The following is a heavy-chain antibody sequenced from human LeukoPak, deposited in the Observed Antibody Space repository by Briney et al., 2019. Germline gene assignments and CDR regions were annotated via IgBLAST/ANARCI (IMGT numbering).Heavy chain of an antibody. Sequence: SETLSLTCIVSGGSISSYYWSWIRQPPGKGLEWIGYIYTSGSTNYNPSLESRVTISVDTSKNQFSLDLSSVTAADTAVYYCARQKCTSTSCLTKNAFDIWGQGTMVTVSS. J-gene: IGHJ3*02. D-gene: IGHD2-2*01. CDR1: GGSISSYY. CDR3: ARQKCTSTSCLTKNAFDI. CDR2: IYTSGST. V-gene: IGHV4-4*09.